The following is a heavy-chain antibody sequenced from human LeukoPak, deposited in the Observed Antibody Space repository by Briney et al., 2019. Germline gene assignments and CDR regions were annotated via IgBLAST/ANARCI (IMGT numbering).Heavy chain of an antibody. CDR2: IYYSGST. V-gene: IGHV4-59*11. CDR1: GGSISSHY. D-gene: IGHD3-9*01. CDR3: ARVSYDILTGYYPTYFDY. Sequence: PSETLSLTCTVSGGSISSHYWSWIRQPPGKGLEWIGYIYYSGSTNYNPSLKSRVTISVDTSKNQFSLKLSSVTAADTAVYYCARVSYDILTGYYPTYFDYGGQGTLVTVSS. J-gene: IGHJ4*02.